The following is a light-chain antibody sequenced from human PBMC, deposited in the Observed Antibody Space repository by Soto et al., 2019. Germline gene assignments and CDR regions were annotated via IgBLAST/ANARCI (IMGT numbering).Light chain of an antibody. CDR1: TSDIGFSYY. CDR2: EVN. CDR3: SSYAGSSNV. V-gene: IGLV2-8*01. J-gene: IGLJ1*01. Sequence: QSVLTQSASVSGSPGQSITISCTGTTSDIGFSYYVSWYQQHPDKAPKLIIYEVNKRPSGVPDRFSGSKSGNTASLTVSGLQAEDEADYYCSSYAGSSNVFGTGTKVTVL.